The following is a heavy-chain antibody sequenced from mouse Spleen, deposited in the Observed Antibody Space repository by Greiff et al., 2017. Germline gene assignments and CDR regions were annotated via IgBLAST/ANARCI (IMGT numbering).Heavy chain of an antibody. Sequence: EVQLVESGGDLVKPGGSLKLSCAASGFTFSSYGMSWVRQTPDKRLEWVATISSGGSYTYYPDSVKGRFTISRDNAKNTLYLQMSSLKSEDTAMYYCARQGGKNLYFDVWGAGTTVTVSS. V-gene: IGHV5-6*01. CDR3: ARQGGKNLYFDV. CDR2: ISSGGSYT. CDR1: GFTFSSYG. J-gene: IGHJ1*01. D-gene: IGHD2-1*01.